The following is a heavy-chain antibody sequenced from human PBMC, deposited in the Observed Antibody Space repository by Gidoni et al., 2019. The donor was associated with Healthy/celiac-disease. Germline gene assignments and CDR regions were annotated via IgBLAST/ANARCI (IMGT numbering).Heavy chain of an antibody. CDR3: ANSRSTIFGVVIPDY. D-gene: IGHD3-3*01. Sequence: EVQLLESGGGLVQPGGSLRLSCAAPGFTFSSFAMSWVRQAPGRGLEWVSAISGSGGSTHYADSVKGRFTISRDNSKNTLYLQMNSLRDEDTAVYYCANSRSTIFGVVIPDYWGQGTLVTVSS. J-gene: IGHJ4*02. CDR1: GFTFSSFA. V-gene: IGHV3-23*01. CDR2: ISGSGGST.